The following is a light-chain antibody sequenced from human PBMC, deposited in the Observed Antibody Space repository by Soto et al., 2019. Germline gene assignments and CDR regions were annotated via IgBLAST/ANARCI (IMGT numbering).Light chain of an antibody. CDR3: AAWDVSLVV. CDR2: SDN. V-gene: IGLV1-44*01. J-gene: IGLJ2*01. CDR1: SSNIGTNT. Sequence: QSVLTQPPSASGTPGQRVTISGSGSSSNIGTNTVIWYQQLPGAAPKLLIYSDNQRPSGVPDRFSGSKSGTSASLAISGLQSEDEADYYCAAWDVSLVVFGGGTKLTVL.